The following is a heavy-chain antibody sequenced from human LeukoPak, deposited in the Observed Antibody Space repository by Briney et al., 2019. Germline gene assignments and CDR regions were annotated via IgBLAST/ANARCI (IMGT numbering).Heavy chain of an antibody. J-gene: IGHJ4*02. CDR1: GGSISSYY. CDR3: ARDLLGDGYSDY. V-gene: IGHV4-59*01. Sequence: SETLSLTCTVSGGSISSYYWSWSRQPPGKGLEWIGYIYYSGSTNYNPSLKRRVTISVDTSKNQFSLKLSSVTAADTAVYYCARDLLGDGYSDYWGQGTLVTVSS. D-gene: IGHD5-24*01. CDR2: IYYSGST.